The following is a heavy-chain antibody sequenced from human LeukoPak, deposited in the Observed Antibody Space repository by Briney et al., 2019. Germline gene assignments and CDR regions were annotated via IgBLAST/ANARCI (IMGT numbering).Heavy chain of an antibody. Sequence: GGSLRLSCAASGFAFSSYGMHWVRQAPGKGLEWVAVIWYDGSNKYYADSVKGRFTISRDNSKNTLYLQMNSLRAEDTAVYYCARDRGSGAFDIWGQGTMVTVSS. D-gene: IGHD3-16*01. J-gene: IGHJ3*02. V-gene: IGHV3-33*01. CDR2: IWYDGSNK. CDR3: ARDRGSGAFDI. CDR1: GFAFSSYG.